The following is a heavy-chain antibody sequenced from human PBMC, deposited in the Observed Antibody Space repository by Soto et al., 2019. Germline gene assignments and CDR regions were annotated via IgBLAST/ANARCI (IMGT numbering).Heavy chain of an antibody. Sequence: GGSLRLSCAASGFTFSSYAMSWVRQAPGKGLEWVSAISGSGGSTYYADSVKGRFTISRDNSKNTLYLQMNSLRAEDTAVYYCAKYDMGYYYDSSGPGYWGQGTLVTVYS. V-gene: IGHV3-23*01. CDR3: AKYDMGYYYDSSGPGY. D-gene: IGHD3-22*01. CDR1: GFTFSSYA. CDR2: ISGSGGST. J-gene: IGHJ4*02.